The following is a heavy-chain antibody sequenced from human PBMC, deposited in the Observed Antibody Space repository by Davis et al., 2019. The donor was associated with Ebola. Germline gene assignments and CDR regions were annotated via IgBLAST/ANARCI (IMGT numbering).Heavy chain of an antibody. V-gene: IGHV3-7*03. CDR3: ARGGYCSGGSCYYFDY. Sequence: GGSLRLSCAASGFTFSSYWMSWVRQAPGKGLEWVANIKQDGSEKYYVDSVKGRFTISRDNAKNSLYLQMNSLRAEDTAVYYCARGGYCSGGSCYYFDYWGQGTLVTVSS. CDR2: IKQDGSEK. J-gene: IGHJ4*02. D-gene: IGHD2-15*01. CDR1: GFTFSSYW.